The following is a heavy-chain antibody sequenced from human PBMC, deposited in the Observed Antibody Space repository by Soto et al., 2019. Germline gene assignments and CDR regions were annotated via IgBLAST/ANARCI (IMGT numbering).Heavy chain of an antibody. CDR1: GYTFTDYG. CDR3: ARTTRKHLRYFDWLTDIDY. V-gene: IGHV1-18*01. Sequence: QVQLVQPGAEVKKPGASVKVSCKTSGYTFTDYGISWVRQAPGQGLEWMGWISGYNGNTNYARKFQGRVTMTTDTSTTTAYMELRSLRSDDTALYYCARTTRKHLRYFDWLTDIDYLGQGTLVTVSS. D-gene: IGHD3-9*01. J-gene: IGHJ4*02. CDR2: ISGYNGNT.